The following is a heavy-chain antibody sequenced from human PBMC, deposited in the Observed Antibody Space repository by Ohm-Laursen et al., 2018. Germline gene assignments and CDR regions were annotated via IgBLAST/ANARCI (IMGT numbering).Heavy chain of an antibody. Sequence: SVKVSCKVSGYTLSSYGISWVRQAPGQGLEWMGWLSPYNGNTQYAQKVQGRVTLTTDTSTSTVYMELRSLKSDDTAVYYCARVSYHWPLGPYYYGMDVWGQGTTVTVSS. CDR1: GYTLSSYG. J-gene: IGHJ6*02. V-gene: IGHV1-18*01. CDR2: LSPYNGNT. CDR3: ARVSYHWPLGPYYYGMDV. D-gene: IGHD2-2*01.